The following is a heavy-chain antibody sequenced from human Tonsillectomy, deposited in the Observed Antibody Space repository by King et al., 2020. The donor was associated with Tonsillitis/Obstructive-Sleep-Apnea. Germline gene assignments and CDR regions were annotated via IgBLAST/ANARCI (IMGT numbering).Heavy chain of an antibody. J-gene: IGHJ4*01. CDR3: ARHTGAARTANFDY. CDR2: IYPGDSDT. D-gene: IGHD6-6*01. V-gene: IGHV5-51*01. Sequence: QLVQSGAEVKNPGESLNISCKGSGYSFTTHWIAWVRQMPGKGLEWMWFIYPGDSDTRYSPSFQGQVTISADKSIRTAYLQWSSLKASDTAIYYCARHTGAARTANFDYWGHGTLVTVSS. CDR1: GYSFTTHW.